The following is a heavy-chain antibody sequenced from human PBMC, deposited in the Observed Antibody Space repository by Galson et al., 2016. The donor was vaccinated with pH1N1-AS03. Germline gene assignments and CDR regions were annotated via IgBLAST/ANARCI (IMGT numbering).Heavy chain of an antibody. J-gene: IGHJ4*02. CDR1: GGSIENYY. Sequence: LSLTCTISGGSIENYYWTWIRQSPEKGLEWIGYIYFSGSKYNPSLKSRLTMPVDTSKNQFSLRLTSLTAADTAVYYCARMHDLLTGFDFWGRGMLVTVSS. CDR3: ARMHDLLTGFDF. CDR2: IYFSGS. V-gene: IGHV4-59*08. D-gene: IGHD3-9*01.